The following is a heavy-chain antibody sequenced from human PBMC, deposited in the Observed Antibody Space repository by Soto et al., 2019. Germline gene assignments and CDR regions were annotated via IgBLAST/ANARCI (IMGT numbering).Heavy chain of an antibody. D-gene: IGHD4-17*01. CDR3: ARIDYGDYFDS. V-gene: IGHV4-39*02. CDR1: GDSISSTSYY. CDR2: IYYSGNT. Sequence: SETLSLTCAVSGDSISSTSYYWGWIRQPPGKALEWIGSIYYSGNTYYNQSLKSRDTMSVDTSKNHFSLKLTSGTAADTAVYYCARIDYGDYFDSWGQGSLVTVSS. J-gene: IGHJ4*02.